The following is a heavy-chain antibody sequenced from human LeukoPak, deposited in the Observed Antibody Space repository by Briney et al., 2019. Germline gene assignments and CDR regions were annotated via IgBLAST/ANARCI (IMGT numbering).Heavy chain of an antibody. V-gene: IGHV4-39*01. CDR2: LFYGGST. Sequence: SETLSLTCTVSGGSISSSGYYWGWIRQPPGKGLEWFGSLFYGGSTYNNPSLKSRVTISVDTSKTQFSLRLSSVTAADTAVYYCAGWQVGATPYYYFYMDVWGKGTTVAVPS. CDR1: GGSISSSGYY. CDR3: AGWQVGATPYYYFYMDV. J-gene: IGHJ6*03. D-gene: IGHD1-26*01.